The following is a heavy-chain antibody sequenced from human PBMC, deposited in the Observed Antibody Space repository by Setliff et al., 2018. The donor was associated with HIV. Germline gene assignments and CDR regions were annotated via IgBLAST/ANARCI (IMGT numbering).Heavy chain of an antibody. Sequence: GGSLRLSCAASGFTFTSYAMNWVRQAPGKGLEWVSSISGSGSTTYYADSVKGRLTISRDNSQNALYLHMNSLRAEDTAVYYCAKLQEGHVYSHYDSWSQGTLVTVSS. CDR1: GFTFTSYA. J-gene: IGHJ4*02. D-gene: IGHD2-21*01. V-gene: IGHV3-23*01. CDR2: ISGSGSTT. CDR3: AKLQEGHVYSHYDS.